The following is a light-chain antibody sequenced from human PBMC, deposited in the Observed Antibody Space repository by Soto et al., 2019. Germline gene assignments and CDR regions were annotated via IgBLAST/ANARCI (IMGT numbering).Light chain of an antibody. V-gene: IGLV1-40*01. J-gene: IGLJ1*01. CDR3: QSYDGSLSAHV. CDR2: GNT. Sequence: QSVLTQPPSISGAPGQRVTISCTGSSSNIGAGSDVHWYHQLPGTAPKLVIFGNTNRPSGVPDRFSGSKSGTSASLAITGLQAEDEADYYCQSYDGSLSAHVFGTGTKVTVL. CDR1: SSNIGAGSD.